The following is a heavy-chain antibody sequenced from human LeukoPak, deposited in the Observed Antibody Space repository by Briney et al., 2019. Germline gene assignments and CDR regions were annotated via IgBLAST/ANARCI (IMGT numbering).Heavy chain of an antibody. CDR3: ARQPGAGWFDP. V-gene: IGHV5-51*01. Sequence: GESLQISCQASGYSFTSSWIGWARQLPGKGLEWMAIINPGDSDTRYSPSFQGQVTISADKSISTVYLQWGSLKASDTAMYYCARQPGAGWFDPWGQGTLVTVSS. CDR1: GYSFTSSW. D-gene: IGHD3-10*01. J-gene: IGHJ5*02. CDR2: INPGDSDT.